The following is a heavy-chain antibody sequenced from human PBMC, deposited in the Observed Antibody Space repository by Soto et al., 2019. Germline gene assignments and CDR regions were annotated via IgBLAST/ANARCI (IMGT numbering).Heavy chain of an antibody. CDR1: GYTFTSYG. CDR3: ARDLSGLSPYYYMDV. CDR2: ISAYNGNT. J-gene: IGHJ6*03. D-gene: IGHD2-8*02. V-gene: IGHV1-18*01. Sequence: ASVKVSCKASGYTFTSYGISWVRQAPGQGLEWMGWISAYNGNTNYAQKLQGRVTMTTDTSTSTAYMELRSLRSDDTAVYYCARDLSGLSPYYYMDVWGKGTTVTVSS.